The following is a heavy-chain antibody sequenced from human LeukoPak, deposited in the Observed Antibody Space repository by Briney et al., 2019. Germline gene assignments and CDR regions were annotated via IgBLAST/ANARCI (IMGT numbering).Heavy chain of an antibody. J-gene: IGHJ4*02. CDR3: ARSLVVVTAIDY. V-gene: IGHV1-46*01. CDR1: GYTFTIYY. D-gene: IGHD2-21*02. Sequence: GASVKVSCKASGYTFTIYYMHWVRQAPGQGLEWMGIINPSGGSTSYAQKFQGRVTMTRDMSTSTVYMELSSLRSEDTAVYYCARSLVVVTAIDYWGKGTLVTVSS. CDR2: INPSGGST.